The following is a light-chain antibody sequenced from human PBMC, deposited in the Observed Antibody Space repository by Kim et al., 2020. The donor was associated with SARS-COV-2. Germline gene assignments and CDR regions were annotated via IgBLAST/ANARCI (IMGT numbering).Light chain of an antibody. V-gene: IGLV2-11*01. CDR3: CSYAGSYGVV. CDR1: SIDVGGYNY. CDR2: DVS. J-gene: IGLJ2*01. Sequence: GQSVTISCPGTSIDVGGYNYVSWYQQHPGKAPKLMIYDVSKRPSGVPDRFSGSKSGNTASLTISVLQAEDEADYYCCSYAGSYGVVFGGGTQLTVL.